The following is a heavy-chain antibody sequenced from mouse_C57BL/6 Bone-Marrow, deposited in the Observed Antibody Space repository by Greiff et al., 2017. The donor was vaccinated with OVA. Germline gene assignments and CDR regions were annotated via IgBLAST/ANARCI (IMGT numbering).Heavy chain of an antibody. Sequence: EVKLMESGGGLVKPGGSLKLSCAASGFTLSDYGMHWVRQAPEKGLEWVAYISSGSSTIYYADTVKGRFTISRDNAKNTLFLQMTSLRSEDTAMYYCASPFYGSSPFDYWGQGTTLTVSS. CDR1: GFTLSDYG. V-gene: IGHV5-17*01. CDR3: ASPFYGSSPFDY. D-gene: IGHD1-1*01. CDR2: ISSGSSTI. J-gene: IGHJ2*01.